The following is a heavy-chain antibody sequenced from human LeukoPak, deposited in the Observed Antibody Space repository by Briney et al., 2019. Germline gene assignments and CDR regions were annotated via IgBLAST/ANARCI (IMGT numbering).Heavy chain of an antibody. CDR2: INPNSGGT. V-gene: IGHV1-2*02. Sequence: ASVKGCSTASGLNTAVYYMQSAGQAPGQGLDWIGWINPNSGGTKYAQKLQGRVTMTRDTSISAAYMELSRLRSDDTAVYYCARALYSSGLVGFDPWGQGTLVTVSS. J-gene: IGHJ5*02. CDR3: ARALYSSGLVGFDP. D-gene: IGHD6-19*01. CDR1: GLNTAVYY.